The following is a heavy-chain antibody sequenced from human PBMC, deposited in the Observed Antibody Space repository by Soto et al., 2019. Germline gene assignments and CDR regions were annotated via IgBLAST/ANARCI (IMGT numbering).Heavy chain of an antibody. CDR2: IYTSGST. D-gene: IGHD1-7*01. J-gene: IGHJ6*02. V-gene: IGHV4-4*07. CDR3: ARVGLELRPAXTPTSSSWGHYYYGMDV. Sequence: SETLSLTCTVSGGSISSYYWSWIRQPAGKGLEWIGRIYTSGSTNYNPSLKSRVTMSVDTSKNQFSLKLSSVTAADTAVYYCARVGLELRPAXTPTSSSWGHYYYGMDVWGQGTTVTVSS. CDR1: GGSISSYY.